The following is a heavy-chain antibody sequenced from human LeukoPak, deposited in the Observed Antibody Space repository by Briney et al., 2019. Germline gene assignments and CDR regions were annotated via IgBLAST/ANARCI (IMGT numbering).Heavy chain of an antibody. J-gene: IGHJ4*02. CDR3: ARMDTAMVMWY. CDR2: MNPNSGNT. D-gene: IGHD5-18*01. Sequence: ASVKVSCKASRYTFTSYDINCVRQATGQGLEWMGWMNPNSGNTGYAQKFQGRVTMTRNTSISTAYMELSSLRSEDTAVYYCARMDTAMVMWYWGQGTLVTVSS. CDR1: RYTFTSYD. V-gene: IGHV1-8*01.